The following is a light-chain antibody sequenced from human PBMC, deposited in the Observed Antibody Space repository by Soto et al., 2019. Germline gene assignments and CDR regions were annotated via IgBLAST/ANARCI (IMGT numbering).Light chain of an antibody. CDR3: QHYGSSRT. V-gene: IGKV3-20*01. Sequence: EIVLTQSPGTLYLSPGERATLSCRASQSVSSSLAWYQQKPGQAPRLLIYGASSRATGIPDRFSGSGSGPDFTLTISRLEPEDFAVSFCQHYGSSRTFGQGTKVEIK. CDR2: GAS. J-gene: IGKJ1*01. CDR1: QSVSSS.